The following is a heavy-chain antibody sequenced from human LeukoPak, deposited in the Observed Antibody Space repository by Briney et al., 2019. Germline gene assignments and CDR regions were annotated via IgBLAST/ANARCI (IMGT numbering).Heavy chain of an antibody. CDR1: GGSISSGGHY. CDR2: IYYSGST. V-gene: IGHV4-31*03. CDR3: ARRKKHDYGDYRDAFDI. J-gene: IGHJ3*02. D-gene: IGHD4-17*01. Sequence: SQTLSLTCTVSGGSISSGGHYWSWIRQHPGKGLEWIGYIYYSGSTYYNPSLKSRVTISVDTSKNQFSLKLSSVTAADTAVYYCARRKKHDYGDYRDAFDIWGQGTMVTVSS.